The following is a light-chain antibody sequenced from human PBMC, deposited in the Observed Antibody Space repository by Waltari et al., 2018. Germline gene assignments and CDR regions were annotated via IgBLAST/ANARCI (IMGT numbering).Light chain of an antibody. V-gene: IGLV2-23*01. CDR1: CRDVGGSDL. CDR3: CSYAGSSTYVL. Sequence: QSALTQPASVSGSPGQSINISCTGTCRDVGGSDLDSWYQHHPGKAPKLIIYEATKRPSGVSDRFSASKSDNTASLTISGLQADDEANYYCCSYAGSSTYVLFGGGTRLTVL. J-gene: IGLJ3*02. CDR2: EAT.